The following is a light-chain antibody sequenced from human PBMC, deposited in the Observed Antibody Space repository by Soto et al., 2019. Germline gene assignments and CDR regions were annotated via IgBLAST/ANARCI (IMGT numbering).Light chain of an antibody. CDR2: GNN. Sequence: QSVLTQPPSVSGAPGQRVTISCTGSSSNIGAGYDILWYQQLPGTAPKLLIYGNNNRPSGVPDRFSGSKSGTSASLAITGLQAEDEADYYCSSYISSSTRRMVFGGGTKLTVL. V-gene: IGLV1-40*01. CDR1: SSNIGAGYD. CDR3: SSYISSSTRRMV. J-gene: IGLJ2*01.